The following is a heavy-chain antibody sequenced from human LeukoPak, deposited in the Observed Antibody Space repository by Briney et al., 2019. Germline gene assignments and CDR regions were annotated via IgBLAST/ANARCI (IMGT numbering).Heavy chain of an antibody. CDR1: GFTVSNNY. CDR3: ARHRYSSSWYPPNFDY. V-gene: IGHV3-66*04. J-gene: IGHJ4*02. Sequence: PGGSLRLSCAASGFTVSNNYMSWVRQAPGKGLEWVSVMYSGGYTVYADSVKGRLTISRDNSKNTLYLQMNSLRAEDTAVYYCARHRYSSSWYPPNFDYWGQGTLVTVSS. CDR2: MYSGGYT. D-gene: IGHD6-13*01.